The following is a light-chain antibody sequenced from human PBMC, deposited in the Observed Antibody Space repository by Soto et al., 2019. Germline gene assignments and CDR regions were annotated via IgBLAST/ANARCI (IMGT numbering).Light chain of an antibody. V-gene: IGKV3D-15*01. Sequence: EIVMTQSPATLSVSPGERATLSCRASQSVSSNLAWYQQKPGQAPRLLIYDASSRATGVPARFSGSGSGTEFTLTISSLQSEDVAVYYCQQYNNWPPITFGQGTRLEIK. J-gene: IGKJ5*01. CDR1: QSVSSN. CDR2: DAS. CDR3: QQYNNWPPIT.